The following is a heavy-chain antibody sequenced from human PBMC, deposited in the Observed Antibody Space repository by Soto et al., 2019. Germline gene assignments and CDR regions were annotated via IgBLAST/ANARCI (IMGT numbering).Heavy chain of an antibody. CDR3: AKVRTYDILTGYYPDLVHDY. CDR2: VSGSGGIT. J-gene: IGHJ4*02. D-gene: IGHD3-9*01. V-gene: IGHV3-23*01. Sequence: GGSLRLSCTASGFIFSSFAMSWVRQAPGKGLEWVCSVSGSGGITYYADSVKGRATISRDNSKNTLYLQVNGLRADDAAVYYCAKVRTYDILTGYYPDLVHDYWGQGTLVTVSS. CDR1: GFIFSSFA.